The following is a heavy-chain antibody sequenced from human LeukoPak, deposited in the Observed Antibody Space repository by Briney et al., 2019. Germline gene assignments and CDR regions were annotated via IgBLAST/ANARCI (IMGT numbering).Heavy chain of an antibody. D-gene: IGHD3-16*01. J-gene: IGHJ4*02. CDR3: ARDYNDHTNSLIDY. Sequence: PGGSLRLSCVASGFKYTDYAMTWVRQAPGKGLEWVSGINWRGDTTAYADSVMGRFTISRDNAKNSLYLQMNSLTDEDTALYYCARDYNDHTNSLIDYWGQGTLVTVSS. CDR1: GFKYTDYA. V-gene: IGHV3-20*04. CDR2: INWRGDTT.